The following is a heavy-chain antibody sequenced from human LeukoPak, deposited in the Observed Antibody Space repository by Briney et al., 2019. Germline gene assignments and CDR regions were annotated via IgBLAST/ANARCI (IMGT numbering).Heavy chain of an antibody. CDR3: TKDPNDDYVGAFDP. D-gene: IGHD4-17*01. J-gene: IGHJ5*02. CDR1: GFTFSTFA. V-gene: IGHV3-23*01. CDR2: ITGTHYTT. Sequence: GGSLRLSCAASGFTFSTFAMTWVRQAPGKGLEWVSSITGTHYTTYNTDSVKGRFTISRDNSKNALYLQMNSLRADDTAVYYCTKDPNDDYVGAFDPWGQGTLVTVSS.